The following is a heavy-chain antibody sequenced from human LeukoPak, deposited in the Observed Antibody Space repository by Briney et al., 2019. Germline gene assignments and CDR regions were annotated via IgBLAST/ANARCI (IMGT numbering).Heavy chain of an antibody. D-gene: IGHD6-13*01. J-gene: IGHJ6*03. Sequence: PSETLSLTCAVYGGSFSGYYWSWLRQPPGKGLEWIGEINHSGSTNYNPSLKSRVTISVDTPKNQFSLKLSSVTAADTAVYYCARGRYSSNYYYYYYMDVWGKGTTVTVSS. CDR1: GGSFSGYY. CDR2: INHSGST. CDR3: ARGRYSSNYYYYYYMDV. V-gene: IGHV4-34*01.